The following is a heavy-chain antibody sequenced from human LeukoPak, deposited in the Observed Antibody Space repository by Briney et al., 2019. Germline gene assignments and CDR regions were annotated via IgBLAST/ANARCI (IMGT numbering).Heavy chain of an antibody. Sequence: SETLSLTCTVSGGSISSYYWNWIRQPPGKGLEWIGYMFYTGSGKYNPSLKSRVTISVDTSKRQISLKLTSVTTAATAVYYCATNLPGYSYGYWVAWGQGTLVTVSS. CDR3: ATNLPGYSYGYWVA. CDR2: MFYTGSG. V-gene: IGHV4-59*01. D-gene: IGHD5-18*01. CDR1: GGSISSYY. J-gene: IGHJ5*02.